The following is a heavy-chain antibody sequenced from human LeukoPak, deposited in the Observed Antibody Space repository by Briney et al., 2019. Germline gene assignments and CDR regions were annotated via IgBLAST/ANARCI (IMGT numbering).Heavy chain of an antibody. Sequence: KPSETLSLTCTVSGGSISSSSYYWGWIRQPPGKGLEWIGSIYYSGSTYYNPSLKSRVTISVDTSKNQFSLKLSSVTAADTAVYYCARLRGTYDFWSGYYYYMDVWGKGTSVTVSS. D-gene: IGHD3-3*01. CDR3: ARLRGTYDFWSGYYYYMDV. J-gene: IGHJ6*03. CDR2: IYYSGST. V-gene: IGHV4-39*07. CDR1: GGSISSSSYY.